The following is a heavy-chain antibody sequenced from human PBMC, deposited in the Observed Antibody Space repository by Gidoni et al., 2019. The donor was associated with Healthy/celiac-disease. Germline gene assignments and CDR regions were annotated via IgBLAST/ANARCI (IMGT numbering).Heavy chain of an antibody. D-gene: IGHD3-22*01. CDR3: TTVGSVYYDSSGYYPDGAFDI. Sequence: EVQLVESVGGLVKPGGSLRLSCAASVFTFSNAWMSWVRQAPGKGLEWVGRIKSKTDGGTTDYAAPVKGRFTISREDSKNTLYLQMNSLKTEDTAVYYCTTVGSVYYDSSGYYPDGAFDIWGQGTMVTVSS. J-gene: IGHJ3*02. V-gene: IGHV3-15*01. CDR1: VFTFSNAW. CDR2: IKSKTDGGTT.